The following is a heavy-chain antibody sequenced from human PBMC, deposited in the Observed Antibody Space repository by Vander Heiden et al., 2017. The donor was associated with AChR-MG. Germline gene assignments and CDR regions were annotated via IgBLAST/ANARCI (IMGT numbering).Heavy chain of an antibody. J-gene: IGHJ2*01. CDR2: ISGGGGST. D-gene: IGHD5-12*01. CDR3: AKVERKTGETTATINWYFDL. Sequence: EVQLLESGGGVVQPGGSLRLSCAASGFTFSSSDLRWVRHAPGKGLEWVSGISGGGGSTSYADSVKGRFTISRDNSKNTLYLQMNSLRVEDTALYYCAKVERKTGETTATINWYFDLWGRGTLVTVSS. V-gene: IGHV3-23*01. CDR1: GFTFSSSD.